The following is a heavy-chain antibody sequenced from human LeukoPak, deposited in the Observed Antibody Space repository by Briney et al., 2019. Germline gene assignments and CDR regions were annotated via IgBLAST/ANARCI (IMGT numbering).Heavy chain of an antibody. J-gene: IGHJ5*02. CDR2: IYYSGST. V-gene: IGHV4-31*03. CDR3: ARDLLGYDSGERGFDP. CDR1: GGSISSGGYY. D-gene: IGHD3-22*01. Sequence: SQTLSFTCTVSGGSISSGGYYWSWIRQHPGKGLEWIGYIYYSGSTYYNPSLKSRVTISVDTSKNQFSLKLSSVTAADTAVYYCARDLLGYDSGERGFDPWGQGTLVTVSS.